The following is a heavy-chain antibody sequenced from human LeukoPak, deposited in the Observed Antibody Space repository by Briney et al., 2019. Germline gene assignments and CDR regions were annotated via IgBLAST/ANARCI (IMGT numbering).Heavy chain of an antibody. CDR1: GGSISSYY. D-gene: IGHD3-3*01. CDR3: ARGSVPTDGDGPYYDFWSGYVSYWFDP. Sequence: TSETLSLTCTVSGGSISSYYWSWIRQPAGKGLEWIGRIYTSGSTNYNPSLKSRVTMSVDTSKNQFSLKLSSVTAADTAVYYCARGSVPTDGDGPYYDFWSGYVSYWFDPWGQGTLVTVSS. V-gene: IGHV4-4*07. CDR2: IYTSGST. J-gene: IGHJ5*02.